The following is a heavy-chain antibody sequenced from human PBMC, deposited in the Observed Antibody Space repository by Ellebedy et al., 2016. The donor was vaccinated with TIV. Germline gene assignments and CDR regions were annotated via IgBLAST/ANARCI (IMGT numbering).Heavy chain of an antibody. D-gene: IGHD4-17*01. V-gene: IGHV3-7*01. J-gene: IGHJ5*02. CDR2: IYQDGGVQ. CDR3: ARRGSYGDYAVQINRWFDT. CDR1: GFTFRSYW. Sequence: GESLKISCAASGFTFRSYWMSWVRQAPGKGLEWVANIYQDGGVQYYVDSVKGRFTISRDNADNSMFLQMNSLRAADTELYYCARRGSYGDYAVQINRWFDTWGRGILVAVSS.